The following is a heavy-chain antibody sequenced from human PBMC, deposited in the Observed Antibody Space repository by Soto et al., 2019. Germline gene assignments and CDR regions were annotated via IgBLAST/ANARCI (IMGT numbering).Heavy chain of an antibody. V-gene: IGHV4-34*01. D-gene: IGHD3-10*01. CDR3: ARIKGLRRHGAVDI. Sequence: SETLFLTCSISGGSFSGYYWGWIRQSPGKGLEWLGQINHSGSNHHNPSLESRVIISVDTSKNLLALNLTSVTAADTAVYYCARIKGLRRHGAVDIWGQGTRVTVSS. CDR2: INHSGSN. CDR1: GGSFSGYY. J-gene: IGHJ3*02.